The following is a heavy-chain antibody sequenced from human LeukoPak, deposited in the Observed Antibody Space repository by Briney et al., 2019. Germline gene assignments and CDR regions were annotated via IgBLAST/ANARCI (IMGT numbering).Heavy chain of an antibody. CDR3: AAWTDRGYNF. CDR1: GFTFSSSW. V-gene: IGHV3-7*01. Sequence: GGSLRLSCAGSGFTFSSSWMNWVRQAPGKGLEWVANINPGGRQTRFVDSVMGRFTISRDNAKNSLYLQLNRLRVEDTAVFYCAAWTDRGYNFWGQGTEVSVSS. CDR2: INPGGRQT. D-gene: IGHD5-24*01. J-gene: IGHJ4*02.